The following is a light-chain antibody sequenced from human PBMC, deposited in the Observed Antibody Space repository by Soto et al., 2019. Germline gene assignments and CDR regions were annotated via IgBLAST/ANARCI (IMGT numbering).Light chain of an antibody. J-gene: IGKJ1*01. CDR2: SAS. CDR3: QKYSSAFWT. V-gene: IGKV1-27*01. Sequence: DIQMTQSPSSLSASVGDRVTITCRASQGISNFLAWYQQKPGKVPKLLIYSASTLQSGVPSRFSGSGAGTDFTLTISSLQPEDVATYYCQKYSSAFWTFGQGTKVEIK. CDR1: QGISNF.